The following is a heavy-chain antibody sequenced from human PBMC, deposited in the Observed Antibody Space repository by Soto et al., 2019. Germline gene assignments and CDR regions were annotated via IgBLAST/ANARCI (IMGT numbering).Heavy chain of an antibody. J-gene: IGHJ4*02. CDR3: AKGFGELPLDY. Sequence: QVQLVESGGGVVQPGRSLRLSCAASGFTFSSYGMHWVRQAPGKGLEWVAVISYDGSTKYYADSVKGRFTISRDNSKNTLYLQMNSLSVEATAVYYCAKGFGELPLDYWGQGTLVTVSS. CDR1: GFTFSSYG. D-gene: IGHD3-10*01. CDR2: ISYDGSTK. V-gene: IGHV3-30*18.